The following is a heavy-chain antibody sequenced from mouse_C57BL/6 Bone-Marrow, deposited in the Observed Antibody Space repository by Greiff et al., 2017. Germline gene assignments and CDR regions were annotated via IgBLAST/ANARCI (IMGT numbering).Heavy chain of an antibody. Sequence: QVQLQESGAELARPGASVKLSCKASGYTFTSYGISWVKQRPGQGLEWIGEIYPRSGNTNYNEKFKGKATLTADKSSSTAYMELRSLTSEDSAVYFCASLYGSSPFDYWGQGTTLTVSS. D-gene: IGHD1-1*01. CDR3: ASLYGSSPFDY. J-gene: IGHJ2*01. V-gene: IGHV1-81*01. CDR2: IYPRSGNT. CDR1: GYTFTSYG.